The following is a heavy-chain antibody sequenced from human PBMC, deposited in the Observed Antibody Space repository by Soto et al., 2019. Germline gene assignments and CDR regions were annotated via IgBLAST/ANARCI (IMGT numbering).Heavy chain of an antibody. Sequence: SETLSLTFTVSGGSISSSSYYWGWIRQPPGKGLEWIGSIYYSGSTYYNPSLKSRVTISVDTSKNQFSLKLSSVTAADTAVYYCAQLRVTDPLTSPAPWRLWGQGTRVT. J-gene: IGHJ4*02. D-gene: IGHD1-1*01. CDR1: GGSISSSSYY. V-gene: IGHV4-39*01. CDR2: IYYSGST. CDR3: AQLRVTDPLTSPAPWRL.